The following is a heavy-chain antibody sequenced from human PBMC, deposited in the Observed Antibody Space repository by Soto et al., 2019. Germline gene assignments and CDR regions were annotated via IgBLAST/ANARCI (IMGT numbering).Heavy chain of an antibody. CDR2: IYYSGST. J-gene: IGHJ4*02. D-gene: IGHD4-17*01. V-gene: IGHV4-30-4*01. CDR1: GGSVSSGDYY. CDR3: AREDFRAVTPDY. Sequence: QVQLQESGPGLVKPSQTLSLTCTVSGGSVSSGDYYWSWIRQPPGKGLEWIGYIYYSGSTYYNPSLKSRVTISVHTYKNQFSLKLSSVTAADTAVYYCAREDFRAVTPDYWGQGTLVTVSS.